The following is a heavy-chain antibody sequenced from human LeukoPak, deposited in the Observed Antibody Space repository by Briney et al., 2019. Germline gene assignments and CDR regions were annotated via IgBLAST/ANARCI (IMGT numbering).Heavy chain of an antibody. CDR1: GGSISSSSYY. J-gene: IGHJ4*02. V-gene: IGHV4-39*01. Sequence: SETLSLTWTVSGGSISSSSYYWGWIRQPPGKGLEWIGSIYYSGSTYYNPSLKSRVTISVDTSKNQFSLKLSSVTAADTAVYYCARQYYDSSGWWAYYFDYWGQGTLVTVSS. D-gene: IGHD3-22*01. CDR3: ARQYYDSSGWWAYYFDY. CDR2: IYYSGST.